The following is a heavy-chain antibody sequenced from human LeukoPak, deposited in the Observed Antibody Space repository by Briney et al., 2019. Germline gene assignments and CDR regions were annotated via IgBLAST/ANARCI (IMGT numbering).Heavy chain of an antibody. V-gene: IGHV3-30*18. CDR3: AKDPSPLYCSSTSCSPYGMDV. CDR1: GFTFSSYA. Sequence: GRSLRLSCAASGFTFSSYAMHWVRHAPGKGLEWVAVISYDGSNKYYADSVKGRFTTSRDNSKNTLYLQMNSLRAEDTAVYYCAKDPSPLYCSSTSCSPYGMDVWGKGTTVTVSS. CDR2: ISYDGSNK. J-gene: IGHJ6*04. D-gene: IGHD2-2*01.